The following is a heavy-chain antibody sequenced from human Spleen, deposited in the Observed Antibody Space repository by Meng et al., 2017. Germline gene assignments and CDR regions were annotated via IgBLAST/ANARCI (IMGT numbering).Heavy chain of an antibody. CDR1: GFTFSSYE. Sequence: GESLKISCAASGFTFSSYEMNWVRQAPGKGLEWVSGISSTGGITYYADSVKGRFTISRDNSNNTLYLQMNSLRPDDTAVYYCARDMGKYCSGGTCPDWFDPWGQGTLVTVSS. CDR2: ISSTGGIT. J-gene: IGHJ5*02. CDR3: ARDMGKYCSGGTCPDWFDP. D-gene: IGHD2-15*01. V-gene: IGHV3-23*01.